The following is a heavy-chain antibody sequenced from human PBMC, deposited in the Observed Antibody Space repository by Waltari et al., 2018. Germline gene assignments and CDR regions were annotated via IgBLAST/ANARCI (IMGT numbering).Heavy chain of an antibody. D-gene: IGHD6-13*01. CDR2: IYYSGRN. CDR3: ARDCIAAAGTTRWFDP. CDR1: GGSIRSSRYY. V-gene: IGHV4-39*07. Sequence: QLQLQESGPGLVKPSETLSLTCTVSGGSIRSSRYYWGWIRQPPGKGREWIGSIYYSGRNYYNPSLKRRVTISVDTSKNQFSLKLSSGTAADTAVYYCARDCIAAAGTTRWFDPWGQGTLVTVSS. J-gene: IGHJ5*02.